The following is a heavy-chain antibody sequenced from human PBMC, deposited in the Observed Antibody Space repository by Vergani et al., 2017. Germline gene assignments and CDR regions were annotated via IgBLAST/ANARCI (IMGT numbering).Heavy chain of an antibody. D-gene: IGHD2-21*02. V-gene: IGHV1-2*02. CDR3: ARDLAYCGGDCYSNQH. CDR1: GYTFTGYY. CDR2: INPNSGGT. J-gene: IGHJ1*01. Sequence: QVQLVQSGAEVKKPGASVKVSCKASGYTFTGYYMHWVRQAPGQGLEWMGWINPNSGGTNYAQKFQGRVTMTRDTAISIAYRELSRLRSDDTAVYYCARDLAYCGGDCYSNQHWGQGTLVTVSS.